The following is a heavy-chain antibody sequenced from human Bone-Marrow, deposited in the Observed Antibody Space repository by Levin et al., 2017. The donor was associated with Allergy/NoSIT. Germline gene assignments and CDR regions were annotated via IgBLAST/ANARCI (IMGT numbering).Heavy chain of an antibody. V-gene: IGHV3-64D*06. CDR3: VKDQSYYYYYMDV. CDR2: IVSGSYAT. J-gene: IGHJ6*03. CDR1: GFTFSSFA. Sequence: GESLKISCSASGFTFSSFAMHWVRQTPGKGLESVSGIVSGSYATNYADSVKGRFTISRDDSRNTLYLHMSSLRPEDTAVYYCVKDQSYYYYYMDVWGKGTTVTVSS.